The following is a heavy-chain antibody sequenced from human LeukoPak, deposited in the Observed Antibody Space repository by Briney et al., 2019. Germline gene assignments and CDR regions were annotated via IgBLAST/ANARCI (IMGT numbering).Heavy chain of an antibody. CDR2: IRYDGSNK. Sequence: GGSLRLSCAASGFTFSHYGMHWVRQAPGKGGEWGAFIRYDGSNKSYADSAKGRFTISRDNSKNTLYLQMNSLRAEDTAVYYCAKDSSVGYSDWLAPGGGPYYMDVWGKGTTVTSSS. J-gene: IGHJ6*03. CDR3: AKDSSVGYSDWLAPGGGPYYMDV. CDR1: GFTFSHYG. D-gene: IGHD3-9*01. V-gene: IGHV3-30*02.